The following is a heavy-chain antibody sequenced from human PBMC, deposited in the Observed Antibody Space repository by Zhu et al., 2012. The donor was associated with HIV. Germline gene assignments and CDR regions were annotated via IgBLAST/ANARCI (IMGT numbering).Heavy chain of an antibody. D-gene: IGHD3-10*01. Sequence: EVQLLESGGGLVQPGGSLRLSCAASGFTFSSYAMSWVRQAPGKGLEWVSAISGSGGSTYYADSVKGRFTISRDNSKNTLYLQMNSLRAEDTAVYYCAKXLALYYYGSGIIIEIKXFXDYWGQGTLVTVSS. J-gene: IGHJ4*02. CDR3: AKXLALYYYGSGIIIEIKXFXDY. V-gene: IGHV3-23*01. CDR2: ISGSGGST. CDR1: GFTFSSYA.